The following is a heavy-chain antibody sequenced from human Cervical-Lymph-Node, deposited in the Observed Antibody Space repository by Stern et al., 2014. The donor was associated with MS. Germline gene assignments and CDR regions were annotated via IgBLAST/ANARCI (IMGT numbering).Heavy chain of an antibody. CDR3: ARGGGDSSGWYRYYFDY. CDR1: GGTFSSYA. J-gene: IGHJ4*02. Sequence: QVQLVQSGAEVKKPGSSVKVSCKASGGTFSSYAISWVRQAPGQGLEWLGRIIPLLGIATCARKFQGRVTITADKSTSTADMDLSSLRAEDTAVYYCARGGGDSSGWYRYYFDYWGQGTLVTVSS. D-gene: IGHD6-19*01. CDR2: IIPLLGIA. V-gene: IGHV1-69*09.